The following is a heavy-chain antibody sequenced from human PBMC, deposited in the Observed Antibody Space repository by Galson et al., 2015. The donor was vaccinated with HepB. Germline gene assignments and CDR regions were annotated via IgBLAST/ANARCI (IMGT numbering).Heavy chain of an antibody. V-gene: IGHV4-30-4*01. D-gene: IGHD3-22*01. Sequence: TLSLTCTVSGGSVSSDDYSWTWIRQPPGKGLEWIGNSSYIGSTYYNPSLKSRVIISVDTIKNQFSLKLNSVVDADTAVYYCATTYTSGPSLEAFESWGQGTMVTVSS. CDR3: ATTYTSGPSLEAFES. J-gene: IGHJ3*02. CDR2: SSYIGST. CDR1: GGSVSSDDYS.